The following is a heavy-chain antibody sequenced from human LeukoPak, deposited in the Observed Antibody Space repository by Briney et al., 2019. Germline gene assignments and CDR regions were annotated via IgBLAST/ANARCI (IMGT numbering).Heavy chain of an antibody. CDR1: GYTFTSYG. CDR3: ARQGLARAYYYGMDV. J-gene: IGHJ6*02. Sequence: ASVKVSCKASGYTFTSYGISWVRQAPGQGLEWMGWISAYNGNTYYAQKLQGRVTMTTDTSTSTAYMELRSLRSDDTAVYYCARQGLARAYYYGMDVWGQGTTVTVSS. V-gene: IGHV1-18*01. CDR2: ISAYNGNT.